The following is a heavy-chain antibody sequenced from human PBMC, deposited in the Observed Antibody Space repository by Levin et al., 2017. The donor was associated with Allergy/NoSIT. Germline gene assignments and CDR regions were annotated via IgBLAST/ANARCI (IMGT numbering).Heavy chain of an antibody. J-gene: IGHJ4*02. D-gene: IGHD6-19*01. CDR1: GFTFDDYA. CDR3: AKDFEAVAGNFDY. Sequence: PGGSLRLSCAASGFTFDDYAMHWVRQAPGKGLEWVSGISWNSGSIGYADSVKGRFTISRDNAKNSLYLQMNSLRAEDTALYYCAKDFEAVAGNFDYWGQGTLVTVSS. CDR2: ISWNSGSI. V-gene: IGHV3-9*01.